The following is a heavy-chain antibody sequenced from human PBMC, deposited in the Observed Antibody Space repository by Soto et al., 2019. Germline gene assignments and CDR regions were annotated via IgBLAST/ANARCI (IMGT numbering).Heavy chain of an antibody. CDR1: RYIFTAYF. V-gene: IGHV1-69*06. J-gene: IGHJ4*02. Sequence: SVKVSCKAPRYIFTAYFMHWVRQAPGQGLEWMGGIIPIFGTANYAQKFQGRVTITADKSTSTAYMELSSLRSEDTAVYYCARVDGYNSYFDYWGQGTLVTVSS. D-gene: IGHD5-12*01. CDR3: ARVDGYNSYFDY. CDR2: IIPIFGTA.